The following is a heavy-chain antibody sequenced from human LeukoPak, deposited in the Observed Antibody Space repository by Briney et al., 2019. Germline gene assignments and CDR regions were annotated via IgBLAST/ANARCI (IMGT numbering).Heavy chain of an antibody. D-gene: IGHD3-22*01. CDR3: AKVGSGYYDHLDF. CDR2: ISSSGGST. V-gene: IGHV3-23*01. Sequence: PGGSLRLSCAASGFVFRSYAMSWFRQAPGKGLEWVSGISSSGGSTYHADSVRGRFTISRDNSKNTQYLQMNSLRVEDTAVYYCAKVGSGYYDHLDFWGQGILATVSS. J-gene: IGHJ4*02. CDR1: GFVFRSYA.